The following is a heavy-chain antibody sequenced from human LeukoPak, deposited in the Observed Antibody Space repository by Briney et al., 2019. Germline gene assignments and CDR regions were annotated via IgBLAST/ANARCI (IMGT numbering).Heavy chain of an antibody. CDR2: IYYSGSK. D-gene: IGHD3-22*01. V-gene: IGHV4-39*01. CDR1: GGSITSSSYY. Sequence: PSETLSLTCTVSGGSITSSSYYWGWIRRPPGKGLEWLGSIYYSGSKYDNPSLKSRVTISVDTSKNQFSLKLSFVTAADTAVYYCARLYHDSSGYYWINPWGRGTLVTVAS. J-gene: IGHJ5*02. CDR3: ARLYHDSSGYYWINP.